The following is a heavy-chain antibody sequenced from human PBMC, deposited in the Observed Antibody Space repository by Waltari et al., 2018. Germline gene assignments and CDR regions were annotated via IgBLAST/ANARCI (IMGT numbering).Heavy chain of an antibody. D-gene: IGHD2-21*01. CDR1: GYTFTSYD. Sequence: QVQLVQSGAEVKKPGASVKVSCKASGYTFTSYDINWVRQATGQGLEWMGWMNPNRGNTGYAQKVQGRVTITRNTSISTAYMELSSLRSEDTAVYYCARGDRVLWWSPDGWFDPWGQGTLVTVSS. CDR3: ARGDRVLWWSPDGWFDP. V-gene: IGHV1-8*03. J-gene: IGHJ5*02. CDR2: MNPNRGNT.